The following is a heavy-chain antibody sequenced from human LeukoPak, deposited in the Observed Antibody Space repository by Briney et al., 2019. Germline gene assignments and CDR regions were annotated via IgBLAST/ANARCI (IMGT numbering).Heavy chain of an antibody. Sequence: ASVKVSCKASGYTFTDYYMHWVRQAPGQGLEWMGWINPNTGGTNYAQNFQGRVTMTRDTSISTAYMELSRLGSDDTAVYYCTRAVAGDYFDYWGQGTLVTVSS. CDR2: INPNTGGT. CDR1: GYTFTDYY. J-gene: IGHJ4*02. CDR3: TRAVAGDYFDY. V-gene: IGHV1-2*02. D-gene: IGHD2-15*01.